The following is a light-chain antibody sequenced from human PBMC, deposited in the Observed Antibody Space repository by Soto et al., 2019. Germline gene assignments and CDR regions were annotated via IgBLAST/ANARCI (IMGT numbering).Light chain of an antibody. J-gene: IGLJ1*01. Sequence: QPASVSGSPGQSITISCTGTSSDVGGYNYVSWYQQHPGKAPKLMIYDVSNRPSGVSNRFSGSKSGNTASLTISGLQAEDEADYYCSSYTSSSTQVFGTGTKLTVL. CDR1: SSDVGGYNY. CDR3: SSYTSSSTQV. CDR2: DVS. V-gene: IGLV2-14*01.